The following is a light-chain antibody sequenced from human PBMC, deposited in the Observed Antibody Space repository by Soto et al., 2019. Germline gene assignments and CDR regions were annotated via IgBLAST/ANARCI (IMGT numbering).Light chain of an antibody. V-gene: IGKV1-33*01. CDR3: QQYNSYSFT. CDR1: QDVRKY. CDR2: DAS. Sequence: DIQMTQSPSSLSASVGDRVTITCQASQDVRKYLSWYQQKARKAPKLLIYDASNLETGVPSRFSGSGSGTDFTFTISSLQPEDIATYYCQQYNSYSFTFGPGTKVDIK. J-gene: IGKJ3*01.